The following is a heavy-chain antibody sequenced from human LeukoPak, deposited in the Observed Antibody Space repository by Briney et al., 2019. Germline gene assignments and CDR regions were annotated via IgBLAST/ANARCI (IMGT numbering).Heavy chain of an antibody. CDR2: IYTSGST. CDR1: GGSISSYY. D-gene: IGHD3-10*01. Sequence: PSETLSLTCTVSGGSISSYYWSWIRQPAGKGLEWIGRIYTSGSTNYNPSLKSRVTMSVDTSKNQFSLKLSSVTAADTAVYYCARDSFFNYYGSGSYYWFDPWGQGTLVTVSS. J-gene: IGHJ5*02. V-gene: IGHV4-4*07. CDR3: ARDSFFNYYGSGSYYWFDP.